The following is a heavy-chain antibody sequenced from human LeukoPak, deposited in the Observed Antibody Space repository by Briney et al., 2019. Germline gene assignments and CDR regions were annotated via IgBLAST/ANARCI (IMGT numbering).Heavy chain of an antibody. V-gene: IGHV3-7*01. Sequence: GSLRLSCAASGFPFSSYWVSLVRQAPGKGLEWVANIKQDGSEQHYVDSVKGRFTISRDNAKNSLYLQMNSLRAEDTAVYYCARDHYCSSTSCALGYYYYYYGMDVWGQGTTVTVSS. CDR2: IKQDGSEQ. CDR3: ARDHYCSSTSCALGYYYYYYGMDV. CDR1: GFPFSSYW. J-gene: IGHJ6*02. D-gene: IGHD2-2*01.